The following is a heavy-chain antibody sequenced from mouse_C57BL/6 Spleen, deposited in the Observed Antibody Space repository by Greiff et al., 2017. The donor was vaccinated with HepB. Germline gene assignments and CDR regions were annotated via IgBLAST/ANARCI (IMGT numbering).Heavy chain of an antibody. V-gene: IGHV1-52*01. J-gene: IGHJ4*01. CDR1: GYTFTSYW. Sequence: VQLQQPGAELVRPGSSVKLSCKASGYTFTSYWMHWVKQRPIQGLEWIGNIDPSDSETHYNQKFKDKATLTVDKSSSTAYMQLSSLTSEDSAVYDCARSRYDYGYAMDYWGQGTSVTVSS. D-gene: IGHD2-4*01. CDR3: ARSRYDYGYAMDY. CDR2: IDPSDSET.